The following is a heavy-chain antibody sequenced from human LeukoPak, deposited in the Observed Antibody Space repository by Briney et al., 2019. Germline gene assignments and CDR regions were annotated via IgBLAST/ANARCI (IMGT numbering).Heavy chain of an antibody. V-gene: IGHV4-4*07. CDR1: GGSISDQY. Sequence: SETLSLTCTVSGGSISDQYLSWIRQPSGKGLEWIGRMYVSGTTNYNTSLRSRVTMSMDTSKNQFSLRLRSVTAADTAVYYCARENYYDSSGYSEGMDVWGQGTTVTVS. D-gene: IGHD3-22*01. J-gene: IGHJ6*02. CDR2: MYVSGTT. CDR3: ARENYYDSSGYSEGMDV.